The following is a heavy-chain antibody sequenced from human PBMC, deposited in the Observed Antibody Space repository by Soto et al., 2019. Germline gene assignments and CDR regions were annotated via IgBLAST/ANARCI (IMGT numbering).Heavy chain of an antibody. Sequence: GASVKVSCKASGYTFSSYDINWVRQATGQGLEWMGWMNPNSGNTGYAQKFQGRVTITADESKSTAYMELSSLRSEDTAVYYCARSQGSSTSLEIYYYYYYGMDVWGQGTTVTVSS. J-gene: IGHJ6*02. D-gene: IGHD2-2*01. V-gene: IGHV1-8*01. CDR1: GYTFSSYD. CDR2: MNPNSGNT. CDR3: ARSQGSSTSLEIYYYYYYGMDV.